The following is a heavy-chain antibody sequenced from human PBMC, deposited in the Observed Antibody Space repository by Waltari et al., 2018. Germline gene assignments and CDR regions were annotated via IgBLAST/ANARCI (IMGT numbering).Heavy chain of an antibody. CDR2: INPNTGDT. V-gene: IGHV1-2*06. CDR1: GYTFTGYY. CDR3: ARDWGYYSDTSGYPSNWFGP. D-gene: IGHD3-22*01. J-gene: IGHJ5*02. Sequence: QVQLVQSGAEVKKPGASVKVSCQAYGYTFTGYYFHWVRTAPGQGLEWMGRINPNTGDTTYAQEFQGRVNMTRDTSISTAYMELTSLRSEDTAVYYCARDWGYYSDTSGYPSNWFGPWGQGTLVTVSS.